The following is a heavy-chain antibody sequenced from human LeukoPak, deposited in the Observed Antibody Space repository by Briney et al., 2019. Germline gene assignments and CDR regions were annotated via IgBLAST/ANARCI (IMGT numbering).Heavy chain of an antibody. V-gene: IGHV4-59*01. CDR2: IYYSGST. Sequence: PSETLSLTCTVSGGSISGYYWSWIRQPPGEGLEWIGYIYYSGSTSYSPSLKSRVTISVDTSKMQLSLRLNSVTAADTAVYYCARYAADGRTLEYWGQGTLVTVSS. D-gene: IGHD6-13*01. CDR1: GGSISGYY. CDR3: ARYAADGRTLEY. J-gene: IGHJ4*02.